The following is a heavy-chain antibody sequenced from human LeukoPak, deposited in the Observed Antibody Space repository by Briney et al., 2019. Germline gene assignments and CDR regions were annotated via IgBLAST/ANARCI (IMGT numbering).Heavy chain of an antibody. V-gene: IGHV4-39*07. Sequence: SETLSLTCTVSSGSISSSSYYWGWIRQPPVKGLEWIGSIYTSGSTNYNPSLKSRVTMSVDTSKNQFSLKLSSVTAADTAVYYCARDRYYYGSGSYYFDYWGQGTLVTASS. CDR2: IYTSGST. CDR1: SGSISSSSYY. D-gene: IGHD3-10*01. J-gene: IGHJ4*02. CDR3: ARDRYYYGSGSYYFDY.